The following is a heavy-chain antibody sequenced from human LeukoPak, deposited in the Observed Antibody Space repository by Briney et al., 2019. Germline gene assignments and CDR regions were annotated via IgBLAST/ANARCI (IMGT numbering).Heavy chain of an antibody. V-gene: IGHV3-21*01. CDR2: ISSSSSYI. J-gene: IGHJ3*02. CDR1: GFTFSSYS. D-gene: IGHD4-23*01. CDR3: ARDLRYGGNSDAFDI. Sequence: PGGSLRLSRAASGFTFSSYSMNWVRQAPGKGLEWVSSISSSSSYIYYADSVKGRFTISRDNAKNSLYLQMNSLRAEDTAVYYCARDLRYGGNSDAFDIWGQGTMVTVSS.